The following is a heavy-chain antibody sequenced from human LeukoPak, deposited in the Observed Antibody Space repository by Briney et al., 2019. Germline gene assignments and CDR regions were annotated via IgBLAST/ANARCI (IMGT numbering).Heavy chain of an antibody. V-gene: IGHV3-23*01. CDR2: ISGSGVDT. J-gene: IGHJ4*02. CDR1: GFTFSNYA. D-gene: IGHD2-21*02. CDR3: AKSDCSSIGCKRLHY. Sequence: GGSLRLSCAASGFTFSNYAMHWVRHAPGRGPEWVSAISGSGVDTYSADSVKGRFTISRDNSKNTLFLQMNRLRAEDTALFFCAKSDCSSIGCKRLHYWGPGTLVTVSS.